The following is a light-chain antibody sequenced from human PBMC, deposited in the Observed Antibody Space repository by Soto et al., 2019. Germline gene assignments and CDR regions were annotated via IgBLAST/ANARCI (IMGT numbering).Light chain of an antibody. CDR3: QQYSTSPGT. Sequence: EIVLTQSPGTLTLSPGERATLSCRASQSVRSNYLAWYQQGPGQAPRLLIFAASSRATGIPDRYSGSGSGTDFTLTISRLEPEDFAVYYCQQYSTSPGTFGQGTKVDIK. V-gene: IGKV3-20*01. J-gene: IGKJ1*01. CDR1: QSVRSNY. CDR2: AAS.